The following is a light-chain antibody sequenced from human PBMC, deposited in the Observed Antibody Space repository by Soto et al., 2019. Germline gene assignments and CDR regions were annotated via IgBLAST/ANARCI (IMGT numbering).Light chain of an antibody. CDR3: QQYNDYSWT. CDR1: QSISIW. J-gene: IGKJ1*01. V-gene: IGKV1-5*03. Sequence: DLQMTQSPSTLSASVGDRVAISCRASQSISIWLAWYRQKPGKAPKLLIYKASSLESGVPSRFSGSGSGTEFTLTISSLQPDDFATYYCQQYNDYSWTFGQGTKVEIK. CDR2: KAS.